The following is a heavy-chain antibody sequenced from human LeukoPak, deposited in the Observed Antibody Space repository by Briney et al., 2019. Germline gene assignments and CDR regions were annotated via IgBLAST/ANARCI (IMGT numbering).Heavy chain of an antibody. CDR3: ARGGSYFGD. Sequence: SETLSLTCTVSGGSISSSSYYWGWIRQPPGKGLEWIGSIYYSGSTYYNPSLKSRVTISVDASKNQFSLKLSSVTAADTAVYFCARGGSYFGDWGQGTLVTVS. CDR1: GGSISSSSYY. CDR2: IYYSGST. D-gene: IGHD3-16*01. V-gene: IGHV4-39*07. J-gene: IGHJ4*02.